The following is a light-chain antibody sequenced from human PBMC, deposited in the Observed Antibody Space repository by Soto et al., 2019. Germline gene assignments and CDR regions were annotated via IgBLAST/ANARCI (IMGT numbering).Light chain of an antibody. CDR3: QKYNNWPPT. CDR1: QSVSSN. Sequence: VMTQSPATLSVSPGDRATLSCRASQSVSSNLAWYQQKTGQAPRLLIYGASTRATGIPDRFSGSGSGTEFNLTISSLQSEDFAVYYCQKYNNWPPTFGQGTKVDIK. CDR2: GAS. J-gene: IGKJ1*01. V-gene: IGKV3-15*01.